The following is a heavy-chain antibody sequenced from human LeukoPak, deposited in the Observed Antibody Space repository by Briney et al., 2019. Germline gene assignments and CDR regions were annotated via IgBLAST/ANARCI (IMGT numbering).Heavy chain of an antibody. CDR3: ARDFGVVMSVYYYGMDV. J-gene: IGHJ6*02. V-gene: IGHV3-11*01. D-gene: IGHD3-3*01. CDR2: ISSSGSTI. Sequence: PGGSLRLSCAASGFTFSDYYMSWIRQAPGKGLEWVSYISSSGSTIYYADSVKGRFTISRDNAKNSLYLQMNSLIAEDTAVYYCARDFGVVMSVYYYGMDVWGQGTTVTVSS. CDR1: GFTFSDYY.